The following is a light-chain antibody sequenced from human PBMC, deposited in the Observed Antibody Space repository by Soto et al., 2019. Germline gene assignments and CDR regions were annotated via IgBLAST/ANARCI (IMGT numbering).Light chain of an antibody. CDR1: QTISSW. CDR2: KAS. J-gene: IGKJ1*01. V-gene: IGKV1-5*03. Sequence: DIQMTQSPSTLSGSVGDRVTITCRASQTISSWLAWYQQKPGKAPKLLIYKASTLKSGVPSRFSGSGSGTELTLSISSLQPDDFATYYCRRYNSYSEAFGQGNKVDIK. CDR3: RRYNSYSEA.